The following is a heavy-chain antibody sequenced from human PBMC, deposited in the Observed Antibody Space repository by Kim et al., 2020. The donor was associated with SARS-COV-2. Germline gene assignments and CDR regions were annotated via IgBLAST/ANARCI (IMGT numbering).Heavy chain of an antibody. CDR3: ARLSGWGRFDR. V-gene: IGHV3-7*03. CDR1: GFTFRDYW. D-gene: IGHD2-15*01. CDR2: IKPDGSEK. Sequence: GGSLRLSCTSSGFTFRDYWMNWIRQAPGKGLEWVASIKPDGSEKHYGDSVKGRFTISRDQAKYSVYLQMDTLRAEDTAIYYCARLSGWGRFDRWCQGTLVTVSS. J-gene: IGHJ5*02.